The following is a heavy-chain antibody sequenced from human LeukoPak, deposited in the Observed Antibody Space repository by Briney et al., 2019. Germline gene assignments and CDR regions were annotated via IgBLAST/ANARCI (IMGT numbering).Heavy chain of an antibody. V-gene: IGHV3-23*01. CDR2: ISGSGGST. Sequence: GGSLRLSCAASGFTFSSYAMSWVRQAPGKGVEWVSAISGSGGSTYYADSVKGRFTISRDNSKNTLYLQMNSLRAEDTAVYYCAKARIAVAGTPTPHDAFDIWGQGTMVTVSS. D-gene: IGHD6-19*01. CDR3: AKARIAVAGTPTPHDAFDI. J-gene: IGHJ3*02. CDR1: GFTFSSYA.